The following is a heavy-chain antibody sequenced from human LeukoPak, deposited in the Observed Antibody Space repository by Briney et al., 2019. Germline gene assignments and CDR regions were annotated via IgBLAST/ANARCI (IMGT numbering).Heavy chain of an antibody. Sequence: SQTLSLTCAISGDSVSTNSATWTWLRQSPSGGLEWLGRTYYRSKWNNEYAVSMKSRMTINPDTSKNQFSLQLNSVTPEDTAVYYCARLVGAAWFDSWGQGTLVTVSS. CDR1: GDSVSTNSAT. CDR3: ARLVGAAWFDS. CDR2: TYYRSKWNN. D-gene: IGHD1-26*01. J-gene: IGHJ5*01. V-gene: IGHV6-1*01.